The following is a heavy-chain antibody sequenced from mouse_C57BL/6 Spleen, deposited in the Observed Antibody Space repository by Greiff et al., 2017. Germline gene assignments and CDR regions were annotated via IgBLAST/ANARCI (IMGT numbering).Heavy chain of an antibody. CDR1: GFTFTDYY. D-gene: IGHD3-1*01. CDR3: ARSLREGYWYFGV. J-gene: IGHJ1*03. V-gene: IGHV7-3*01. CDR2: IRNKANGYTT. Sequence: EVKLMESGGGLVQPGGSLSLSCAASGFTFTDYYMSWVRQPPGKALEWLGFIRNKANGYTTEYSASVKGRFTISRENSQSILYLQMNALRAEDSATYYCARSLREGYWYFGVWGTGTTVTVSS.